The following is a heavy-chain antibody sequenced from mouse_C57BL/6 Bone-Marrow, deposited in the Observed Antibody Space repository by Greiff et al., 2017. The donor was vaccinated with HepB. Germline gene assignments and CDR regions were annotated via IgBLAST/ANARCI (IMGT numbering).Heavy chain of an antibody. D-gene: IGHD2-5*01. CDR1: GFTFSDYG. CDR2: ISSGRSTI. V-gene: IGHV5-17*01. CDR3: ARENYSNSFAY. J-gene: IGHJ3*01. Sequence: EVQLVESGGGLVKPGGSLKLSCAASGFTFSDYGMHWVRQAPEKGLEWVAYISSGRSTIYYADTVKGRFTISRDNAKNTLFLQMTSLRSEDTAMYYCARENYSNSFAYWGQGTLVTVSA.